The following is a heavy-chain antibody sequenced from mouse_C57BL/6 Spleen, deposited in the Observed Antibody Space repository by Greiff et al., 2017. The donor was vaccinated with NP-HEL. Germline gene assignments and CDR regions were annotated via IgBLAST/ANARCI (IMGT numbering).Heavy chain of an antibody. V-gene: IGHV5-9*01. CDR3: ARLDGYPDY. D-gene: IGHD2-3*01. CDR2: ISGGGGNT. Sequence: EVKLMESGGGLVKPGGSLKLSCAASGFTFSSYTMSWVRQTPEKRLEWVATISGGGGNTYYPDSVKGRFTISRDNAKNTLYLQMSSLRSEDTALYYCARLDGYPDYWGQGTTLTVSS. CDR1: GFTFSSYT. J-gene: IGHJ2*01.